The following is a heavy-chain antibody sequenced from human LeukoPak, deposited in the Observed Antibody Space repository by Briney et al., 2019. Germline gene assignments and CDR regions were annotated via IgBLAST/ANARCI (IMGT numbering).Heavy chain of an antibody. D-gene: IGHD3-10*01. CDR2: IYYSGST. J-gene: IGHJ5*02. CDR1: GGSISSYY. Sequence: PSETLSLTCTVSGGSISSYYWSWIRQPPGKGLEWIGYIYYSGSTNYNPSLKSRVTISVDTSKNQFSLKLSSVTAADTAIYFCAKNYYASGTNWFDPWGQGTLVTVSS. CDR3: AKNYYASGTNWFDP. V-gene: IGHV4-59*12.